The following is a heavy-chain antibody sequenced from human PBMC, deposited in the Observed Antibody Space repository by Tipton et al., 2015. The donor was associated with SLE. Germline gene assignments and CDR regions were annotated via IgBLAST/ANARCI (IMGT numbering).Heavy chain of an antibody. D-gene: IGHD5-12*01. CDR2: IYSTGNT. CDR1: ADSISNYY. J-gene: IGHJ5*02. V-gene: IGHV4-4*08. Sequence: GLVKPSETLSLTCNVSADSISNYYWNWIRQSPGKGLEWIGYIYSTGNTNYNPSLASRVTISLDTVKNQFSLRLSSVTAADTAVYFCARHHSLLRRFDPWGQGTLVTVSS. CDR3: ARHHSLLRRFDP.